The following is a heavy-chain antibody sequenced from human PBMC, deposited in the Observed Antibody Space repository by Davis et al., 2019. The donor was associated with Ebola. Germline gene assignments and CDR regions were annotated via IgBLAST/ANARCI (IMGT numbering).Heavy chain of an antibody. J-gene: IGHJ4*02. CDR1: GYSFTSYW. Sequence: GESLKISCKGSGYSFTSYWIGWVRQMPGKGLEWMGIIYPGDSDTRYSPSFQGQVTISADKSISTAYLQLSRLKASDTAMYYCARGGELSLWAFDYWGQGTLVTVSS. V-gene: IGHV5-51*01. CDR3: ARGGELSLWAFDY. D-gene: IGHD3-16*02. CDR2: IYPGDSDT.